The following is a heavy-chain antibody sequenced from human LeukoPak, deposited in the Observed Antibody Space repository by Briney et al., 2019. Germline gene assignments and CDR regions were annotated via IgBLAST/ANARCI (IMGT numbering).Heavy chain of an antibody. D-gene: IGHD6-13*01. V-gene: IGHV1-2*02. CDR3: ARGLSTSWLPTFGF. J-gene: IGHJ4*02. CDR1: GYTFTDYY. CDR2: INPNSGGT. Sequence: VASVKVSCKASGYTFTDYYLHWVRQAPGQGREWLGWINPNSGGTNYAQNLQSRVTMTRDTSIRTAYMEVRGLQSDDTAVYYCARGLSTSWLPTFGFWGQGTLVTVSS.